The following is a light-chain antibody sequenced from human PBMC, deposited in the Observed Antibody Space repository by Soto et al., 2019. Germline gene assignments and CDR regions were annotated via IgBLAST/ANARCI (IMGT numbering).Light chain of an antibody. Sequence: DIQMTQSPSTLSASVGDRVTITCRASQSISNWLAWYQQKPGKAPKLLIYKASSLESGVPSRFSGSGSGTEFTLTISSLQPDDFATYYCQQYNSYWTFGQGTMVEIK. CDR1: QSISNW. CDR3: QQYNSYWT. J-gene: IGKJ1*01. CDR2: KAS. V-gene: IGKV1-5*03.